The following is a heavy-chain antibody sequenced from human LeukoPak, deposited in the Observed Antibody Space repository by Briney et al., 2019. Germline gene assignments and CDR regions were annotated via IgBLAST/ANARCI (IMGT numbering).Heavy chain of an antibody. V-gene: IGHV1-24*01. Sequence: ASVKVSCKVSGYTLTELSMHWVRQAPGKGLEWMGGFDPEDGETIYAQKFQGRVTMTEDTSTDTAYMELSSLRSEDTAVYYCATVRPLSGVVTYNFDYWGQGTLVTVSS. J-gene: IGHJ4*02. CDR1: GYTLTELS. CDR2: FDPEDGET. CDR3: ATVRPLSGVVTYNFDY. D-gene: IGHD4-23*01.